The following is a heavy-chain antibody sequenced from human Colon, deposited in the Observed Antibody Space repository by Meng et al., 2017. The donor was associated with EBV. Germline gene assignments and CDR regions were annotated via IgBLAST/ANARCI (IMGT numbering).Heavy chain of an antibody. D-gene: IGHD1/OR15-1a*01. CDR2: TNYRSKWHN. V-gene: IGHV6-1*01. CDR3: ERDYGTSRPFEY. CDR1: GDSVFSTWSA. J-gene: IGHJ4*02. Sequence: AAPGLVEPSPTLSLTCAIAGDSVFSTWSAWNWSRQSTSRGLEWLGSTNYRSKWHNDYAVSVKGRIAINPDTSKIQFFLQLNSVTPEDTAVYYSERDYGTSRPFEYWGQGILVTVSS.